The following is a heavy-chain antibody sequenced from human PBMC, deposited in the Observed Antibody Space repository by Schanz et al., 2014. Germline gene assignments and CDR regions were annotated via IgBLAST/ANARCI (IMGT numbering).Heavy chain of an antibody. CDR3: ARHGGIPYYPMDV. D-gene: IGHD3-16*01. J-gene: IGHJ6*02. V-gene: IGHV4-39*01. CDR1: GGSISSSNYY. CDR2: IYYSGNT. Sequence: QMQLQESGPGLVKPSETLSLTCTVSGGSISSSNYYWGWIRQPPGKGLEWIGSIYYSGNTYYNPSLKSRVTISVDTSKNQFSLELSSVTAADTAVYYCARHGGIPYYPMDVWGQGTTVTVSS.